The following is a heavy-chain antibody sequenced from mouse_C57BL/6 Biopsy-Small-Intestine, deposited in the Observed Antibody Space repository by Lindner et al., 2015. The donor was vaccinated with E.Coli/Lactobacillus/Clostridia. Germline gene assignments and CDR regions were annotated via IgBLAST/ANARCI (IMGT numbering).Heavy chain of an antibody. CDR2: IYPREGST. V-gene: IGHV1-85*01. D-gene: IGHD2-4*01. CDR3: ARWTYDYDEGWYFDV. CDR1: GYTFTSHG. Sequence: VQLQESGPDLVKPGASVKLSCKASGYTFTSHGINWVKQRPGQGLEWIGWIYPREGSTKYNEKFKGKATLTVDTSSSTANMELHSLTSEDSAVYFCARWTYDYDEGWYFDVWGTGTTVTVSS. J-gene: IGHJ1*03.